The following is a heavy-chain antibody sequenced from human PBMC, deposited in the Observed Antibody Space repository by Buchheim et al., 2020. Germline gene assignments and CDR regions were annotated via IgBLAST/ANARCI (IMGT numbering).Heavy chain of an antibody. CDR1: GGSMSDGW. V-gene: IGHV4-4*02. J-gene: IGHJ6*01. CDR3: AGHLRSQRALVV. Sequence: QVQLQESGPGLVKPSGTLSLTCAGSGGSMSDGWRSWVRQPPGKGLEWIGEIFQTGRTNYNPSLKGRVITSIDKSKNQVSLNLSSVTAADTAVYFCAGHLRSQRALVVWGQGTT. CDR2: IFQTGRT.